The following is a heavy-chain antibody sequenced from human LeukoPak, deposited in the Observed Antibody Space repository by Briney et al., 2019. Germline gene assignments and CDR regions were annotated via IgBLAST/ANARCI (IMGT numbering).Heavy chain of an antibody. Sequence: ASVKVSCKASGYTFTSYDINWVRQATGQGLEWMGWVNPNSGNTGYAQKSQGRVTMTRNTSISTAYMELSSLRSEDTAVYYCARNGGGSYYYDSSGYYYFDYWGQGTLVTVSS. D-gene: IGHD3-22*01. V-gene: IGHV1-8*01. CDR3: ARNGGGSYYYDSSGYYYFDY. CDR1: GYTFTSYD. J-gene: IGHJ4*02. CDR2: VNPNSGNT.